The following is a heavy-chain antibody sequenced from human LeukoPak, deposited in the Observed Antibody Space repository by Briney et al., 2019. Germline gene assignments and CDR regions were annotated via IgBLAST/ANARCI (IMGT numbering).Heavy chain of an antibody. V-gene: IGHV3-48*01. CDR2: ISSSSSTI. CDR3: ARQGLVVVTANDAFDI. D-gene: IGHD2-21*02. J-gene: IGHJ3*02. Sequence: GSLRLSCAASGFTFSSYSMNWVRQAPGKGLEWVSYISSSSSTIYYADSVNGRFTISRDNAKNSLYLQMNSLRAEDTAVYYCARQGLVVVTANDAFDIWGQGTMVTVSS. CDR1: GFTFSSYS.